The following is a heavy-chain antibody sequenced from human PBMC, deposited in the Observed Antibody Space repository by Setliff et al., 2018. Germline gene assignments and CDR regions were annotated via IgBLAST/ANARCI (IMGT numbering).Heavy chain of an antibody. CDR3: ARDSPHWDVVVTADY. V-gene: IGHV1-18*01. J-gene: IGHJ4*02. Sequence: AASVKVSCKASGYTFTSYGISWVRQAPGQGLEWMGWISTYNGDTDYAQKLQDRLTMTTDTSTSTVYMELRSLRSDDTAVYYCARDSPHWDVVVTADYWGQGTLVTVSS. CDR2: ISTYNGDT. D-gene: IGHD2-21*02. CDR1: GYTFTSYG.